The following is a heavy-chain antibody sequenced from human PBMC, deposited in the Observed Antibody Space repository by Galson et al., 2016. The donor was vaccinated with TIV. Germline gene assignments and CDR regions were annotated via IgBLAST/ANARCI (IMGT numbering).Heavy chain of an antibody. CDR3: AKDRNTALDTYHYYYGMDV. CDR2: IIPLFGTA. V-gene: IGHV1-69*13. D-gene: IGHD5-18*01. CDR1: GGTFSSYV. Sequence: SVKVSCKASGGTFSSYVINWVRQAPGQGLEWMGGIIPLFGTANYAQKFQGRVTVTADESTSTVYLDLSSLRSEDTAVYYCAKDRNTALDTYHYYYGMDVWGQGTTVTVSS. J-gene: IGHJ6*02.